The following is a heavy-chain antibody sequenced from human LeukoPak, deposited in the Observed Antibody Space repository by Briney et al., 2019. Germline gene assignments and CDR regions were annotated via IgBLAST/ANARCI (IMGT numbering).Heavy chain of an antibody. CDR3: ARELRRLVAATFDY. J-gene: IGHJ4*02. V-gene: IGHV3-30-3*01. Sequence: GGSLRLSCAASGFTFSSYAMHWVRQAPGKGLEWVAVISYDGSNKYYADSVKGRFTISRDNSKNTLYLQMNSLRAEDTAVYYCARELRRLVAATFDYWGQGTLVTVSS. CDR2: ISYDGSNK. D-gene: IGHD2-15*01. CDR1: GFTFSSYA.